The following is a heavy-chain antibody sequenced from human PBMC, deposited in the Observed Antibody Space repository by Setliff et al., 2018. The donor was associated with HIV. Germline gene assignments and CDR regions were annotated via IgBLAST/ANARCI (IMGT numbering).Heavy chain of an antibody. J-gene: IGHJ3*02. V-gene: IGHV1-8*02. CDR2: MTPYSGNT. CDR3: ARAAGYSSSWHRYAFEI. D-gene: IGHD6-13*01. Sequence: ASVKVSCKTSGDTFTSYDINWVRQAAGHGLEWMGWMTPYSGNTGYAQKFQGRVSMTRNTSISTVYMELSSLRSDDTAVYYCARAAGYSSSWHRYAFEIWGQGTMVTVSS. CDR1: GDTFTSYD.